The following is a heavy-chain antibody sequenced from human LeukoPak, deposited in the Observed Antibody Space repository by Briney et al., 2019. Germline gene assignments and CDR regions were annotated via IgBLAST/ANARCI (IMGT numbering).Heavy chain of an antibody. J-gene: IGHJ5*02. Sequence: SVKVSCKASGGTFSSYAISWVRQAPGQGLEWMGRIIPIFGTANYAQKFQGRVTITTDESTSTAYMELSSLRSEDTAVYYCARGYSSGWYWFDPWGQGTLVTVSS. CDR3: ARGYSSGWYWFDP. CDR2: IIPIFGTA. V-gene: IGHV1-69*05. CDR1: GGTFSSYA. D-gene: IGHD6-19*01.